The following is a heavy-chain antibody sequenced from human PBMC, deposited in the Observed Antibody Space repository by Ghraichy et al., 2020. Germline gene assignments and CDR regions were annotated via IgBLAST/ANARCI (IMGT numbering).Heavy chain of an antibody. Sequence: GGSLRLSCAASGFIFSGYWMSWVRQAPRKGPEWVANIKKDGSEKYYVDSVKGRFTISRDNAKNSLYLQMNSLRAEDTAVYYCARDLGGGWYFDHWGQGALVTVSS. CDR2: IKKDGSEK. CDR3: ARDLGGGWYFDH. J-gene: IGHJ4*02. CDR1: GFIFSGYW. D-gene: IGHD6-19*01. V-gene: IGHV3-7*01.